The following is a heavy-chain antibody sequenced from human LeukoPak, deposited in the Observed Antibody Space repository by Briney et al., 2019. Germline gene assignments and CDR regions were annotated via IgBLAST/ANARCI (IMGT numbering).Heavy chain of an antibody. V-gene: IGHV4-59*01. D-gene: IGHD5-18*01. CDR2: IYYSGST. CDR1: GGSISSYY. J-gene: IGHJ4*02. CDR3: GRAGGGDTAMVTDY. Sequence: SETLSLTCTVSGGSISSYYWSWIRQPPGKGLEWIGYIYYSGSTNYNPSLKSRVTISVDTSKNQFSLKLSSVAAADPAVYYCGRAGGGDTAMVTDYWGQGTLVTVSS.